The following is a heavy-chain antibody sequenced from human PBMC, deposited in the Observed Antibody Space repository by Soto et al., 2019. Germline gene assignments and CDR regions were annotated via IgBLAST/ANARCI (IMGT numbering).Heavy chain of an antibody. CDR1: GGTFSSYA. Sequence: AVKVSCKASGGTFSSYAISWVRQAPGQGLEWMGGIIPIFGTANYAQKFQGRVTITADESTSTAYMELSSLRSEDTAVYYCARAHDYYDYVWGSYRKAPKASYYYYGMDVWGQGTTVTVSS. CDR3: ARAHDYYDYVWGSYRKAPKASYYYYGMDV. CDR2: IIPIFGTA. V-gene: IGHV1-69*13. J-gene: IGHJ6*02. D-gene: IGHD3-16*02.